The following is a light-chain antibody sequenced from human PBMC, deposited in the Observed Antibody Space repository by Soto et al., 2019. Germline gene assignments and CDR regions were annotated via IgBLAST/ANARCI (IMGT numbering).Light chain of an antibody. V-gene: IGLV2-14*01. Sequence: QSALTQPASESGSPGQSITISCTGTSSDVGGNKYVSWYQQHPGKAPKLITYEVSNRPSGVSNRFSGSKSGNTAFLTISGLQAEDEADYYCSSYTGSATLVVFGGGTKLTVL. CDR3: SSYTGSATLVV. CDR2: EVS. CDR1: SSDVGGNKY. J-gene: IGLJ3*02.